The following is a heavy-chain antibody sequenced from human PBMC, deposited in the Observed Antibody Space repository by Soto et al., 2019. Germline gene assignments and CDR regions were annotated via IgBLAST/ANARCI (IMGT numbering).Heavy chain of an antibody. V-gene: IGHV4-4*02. D-gene: IGHD3-10*01. Sequence: SETLSLTCSFSVGSISSDNWWSFVRQTPGMGLEWIGEIYHSGNTNYNPSLKGRVSMSVDKSKNQFSLKVTSVTAADTALYYCARLSASSKLRGVVINWGQGTLVTVSS. CDR2: IYHSGNT. CDR3: ARLSASSKLRGVVIN. CDR1: VGSISSDNW. J-gene: IGHJ4*02.